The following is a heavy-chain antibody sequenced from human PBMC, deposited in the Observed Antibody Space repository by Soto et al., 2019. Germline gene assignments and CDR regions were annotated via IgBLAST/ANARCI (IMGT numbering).Heavy chain of an antibody. CDR3: ARQLEVGTTPEDYYYGMDV. D-gene: IGHD1-26*01. V-gene: IGHV4-59*08. Sequence: SETLSLTCTVSGDSVTNYFWSWMRQPPGKGLEWIGHMYHGGRTNYSPSLKSRVTMSLDSSKNQFSLKLSSVTAADTAVYYCARQLEVGTTPEDYYYGMDVWGQGTTVTVSS. CDR1: GDSVTNYF. CDR2: MYHGGRT. J-gene: IGHJ6*02.